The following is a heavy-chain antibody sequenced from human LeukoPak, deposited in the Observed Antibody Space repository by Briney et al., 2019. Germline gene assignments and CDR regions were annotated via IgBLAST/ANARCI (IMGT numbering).Heavy chain of an antibody. CDR2: ISYDGSNK. Sequence: EPGGSLRLSCAASGFTFSSYAMHWVRQAPGKGLEWVAVISYDGSNKYYVDSVRGRFTISRDNSKNTLYLQMNSLRAEDTAVYYCSRGSFITIFGVVLWGQGTTVTVSS. CDR1: GFTFSSYA. CDR3: SRGSFITIFGVVL. V-gene: IGHV3-30-3*01. D-gene: IGHD3-3*01. J-gene: IGHJ6*02.